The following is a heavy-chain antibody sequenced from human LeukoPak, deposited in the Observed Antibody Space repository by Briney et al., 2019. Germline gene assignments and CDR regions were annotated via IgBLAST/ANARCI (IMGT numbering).Heavy chain of an antibody. CDR2: IYYSGST. V-gene: IGHV4-30-4*01. D-gene: IGHD5-24*01. Sequence: SQTLSLTCTVSGGSISSGDYYWSWIRQPPGKGLEWIGYIYYSGSTYYNPSLKSRVTISVDTSKNQFSLKLSSVTAADTAVYYCARVSRDGYNRGNWFDPWGQGTLVTVSS. CDR3: ARVSRDGYNRGNWFDP. J-gene: IGHJ5*02. CDR1: GGSISSGDYY.